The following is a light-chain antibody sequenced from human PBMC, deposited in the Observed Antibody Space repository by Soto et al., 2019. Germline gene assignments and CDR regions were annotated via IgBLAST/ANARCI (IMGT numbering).Light chain of an antibody. Sequence: DIQLTQSPSFLSASVGDRVTITCRASQGISNHCAWYQQKPGKAPSLLIYHASTLQSGVPSRFSGSQSGTEFTLTISSLQPEDFATYDCQQLYSYPFTFGPGTKVDVK. CDR3: QQLYSYPFT. J-gene: IGKJ3*01. CDR2: HAS. V-gene: IGKV1-9*01. CDR1: QGISNH.